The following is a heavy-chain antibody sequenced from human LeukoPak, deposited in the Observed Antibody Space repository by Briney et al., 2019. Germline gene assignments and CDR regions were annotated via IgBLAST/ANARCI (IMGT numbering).Heavy chain of an antibody. V-gene: IGHV4-61*01. Sequence: SETLSLTCTVSGYSITSGYYWSWIRQPPGKGLEWIGYIYYSGSTNYNPSLKSRVTISVDTSKNQFSLKLSSVTAADTAVYYCARDPLERVVAPPDYWGQGTLVTVSS. J-gene: IGHJ4*02. CDR2: IYYSGST. CDR3: ARDPLERVVAPPDY. CDR1: GYSITSGYY. D-gene: IGHD5-12*01.